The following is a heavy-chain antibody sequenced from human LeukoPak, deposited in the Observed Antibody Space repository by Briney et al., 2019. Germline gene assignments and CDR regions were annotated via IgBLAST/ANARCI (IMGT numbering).Heavy chain of an antibody. D-gene: IGHD3-22*01. CDR1: GFTFSSHG. CDR2: ISYDGSNK. CDR3: AKENYYDSSGSYFDY. J-gene: IGHJ4*02. Sequence: GGSLRLSCAASGFTFSSHGMPWVRQAPGKGLEWVAVISYDGSNKYYADSVKGRFTISRDNSKNTLYLQMNSLRAEDTAVYYCAKENYYDSSGSYFDYWGQGTLVTVSS. V-gene: IGHV3-30*18.